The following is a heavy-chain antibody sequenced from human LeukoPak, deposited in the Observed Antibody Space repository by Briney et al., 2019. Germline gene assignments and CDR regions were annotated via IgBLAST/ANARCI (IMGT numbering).Heavy chain of an antibody. CDR1: GGSISSSNW. D-gene: IGHD5-18*01. CDR2: IYHSGST. V-gene: IGHV4-4*02. J-gene: IGHJ4*02. CDR3: ARDGSCLDTNFDY. Sequence: SETLSLTCAVSGGSISSSNWWSWVRQPPGKGLEWIGEIYHSGSTNYNPSLKSRVTISVDKSKNQFSLKLSSVTAADTAVYYCARDGSCLDTNFDYWGQGALGTVSS.